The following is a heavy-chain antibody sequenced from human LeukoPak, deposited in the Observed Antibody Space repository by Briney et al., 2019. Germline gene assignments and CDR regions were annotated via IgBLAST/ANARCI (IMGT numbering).Heavy chain of an antibody. J-gene: IGHJ5*02. CDR2: IIPIFGTA. CDR3: ARDNWGLFDP. V-gene: IGHV1-69*13. CDR1: GCTFSSYA. Sequence: SVKVSCKASGCTFSSYAISWVRQAPGQGLEWMGGIIPIFGTANYAQKFQGRVTITADESTSTAYMELSSLRSEDTAVYYCARDNWGLFDPWGQGTLVTVSS. D-gene: IGHD7-27*01.